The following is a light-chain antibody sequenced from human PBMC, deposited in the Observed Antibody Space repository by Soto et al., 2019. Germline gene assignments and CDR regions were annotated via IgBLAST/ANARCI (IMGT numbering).Light chain of an antibody. CDR1: SSNIGAGYD. Sequence: QPVLTQPPSVSGAPGQRVTISCTGSSSNIGAGYDLHWYQHLPGTAPKLLIYDDSNRPSGVPDRFSGSGSGTSASLAITGLQAEDEADYYCQSFDSSLSAYVFGTGTKVTVL. CDR3: QSFDSSLSAYV. V-gene: IGLV1-40*01. CDR2: DDS. J-gene: IGLJ1*01.